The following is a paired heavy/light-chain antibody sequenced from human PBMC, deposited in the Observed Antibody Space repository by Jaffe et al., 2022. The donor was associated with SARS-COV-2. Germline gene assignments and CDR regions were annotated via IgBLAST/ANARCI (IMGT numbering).Heavy chain of an antibody. CDR3: ARGRVNWYECA. J-gene: IGHJ4*02. CDR2: IYHSGST. V-gene: IGHV4-39*01. Sequence: QLQLQESGPGLVKPSETLSLTCTVSGGSISSSDFYWGWIRQPPGKGLEWIGSIYHSGSTNYNPSLKSRVTISIDTSKNQFFLSLSSVTATDTAVYYCARGRVNWYECAWGQGTLVTVSS. D-gene: IGHD1-1*01. CDR1: GGSISSSDFY.
Light chain of an antibody. Sequence: DIVMTQSPLSLPVTPGEPASFSCRSSQSLLYSNGYNYLDWYVQKPGQSPQVLIYLGSRRASGVPDRFSGSASGTDFTLKISRVEAEDVGVYYCMQGLQTPYTFGQGTKLEIK. CDR1: QSLLYSNGYNY. J-gene: IGKJ2*01. CDR3: MQGLQTPYT. V-gene: IGKV2-28*01. CDR2: LGS.